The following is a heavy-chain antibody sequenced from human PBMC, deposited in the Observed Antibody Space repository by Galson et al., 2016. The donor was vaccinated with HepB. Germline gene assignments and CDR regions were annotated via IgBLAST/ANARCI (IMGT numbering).Heavy chain of an antibody. CDR3: ARALRSMTHFFDY. CDR2: IIPMFGIT. V-gene: IGHV1-69*10. Sequence: SVKVSCKASGGAFSSLTINWVRQAPGQGLEWMGEIIPMFGITNYAQKFQGRVTITADNSTRTAYLEVRSLRSEDTAVYYCARALRSMTHFFDYWGQGTLVTVSS. J-gene: IGHJ4*02. CDR1: GGAFSSLT.